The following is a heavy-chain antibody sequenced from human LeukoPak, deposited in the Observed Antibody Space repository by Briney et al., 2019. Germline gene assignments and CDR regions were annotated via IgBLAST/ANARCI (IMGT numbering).Heavy chain of an antibody. CDR3: AAGDGYFDY. Sequence: GASLKISCKGSGYSFTNYWVAWVRQMPGKGLEWMGVIYPSDSDTRYSPSFQGQVTISADKSITTAFLQWGSLKASDTAIYYCAAGDGYFDYWGQGTLVTVSS. CDR2: IYPSDSDT. V-gene: IGHV5-51*01. D-gene: IGHD6-13*01. J-gene: IGHJ4*02. CDR1: GYSFTNYW.